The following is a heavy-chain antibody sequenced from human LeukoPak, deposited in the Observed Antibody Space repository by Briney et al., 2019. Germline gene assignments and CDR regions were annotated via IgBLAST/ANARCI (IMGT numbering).Heavy chain of an antibody. D-gene: IGHD6-19*01. CDR1: GDSMSDSY. CDR3: ARGIAVAVHFDY. V-gene: IGHV4-4*07. CDR2: IYASGST. J-gene: IGHJ4*02. Sequence: SETLSLTCTVSGDSMSDSYWSWIRQPAGKGLEWIGRIYASGSTNYNPSLKSRVTISVDTSKNQFSLKLSSVTAADTAVYYCARGIAVAVHFDYWGQGTLVTVSS.